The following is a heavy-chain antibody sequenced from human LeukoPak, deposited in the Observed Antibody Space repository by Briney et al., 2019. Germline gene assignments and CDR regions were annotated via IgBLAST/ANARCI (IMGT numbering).Heavy chain of an antibody. CDR3: ARGSGGGSGSYYRDYYYGMDV. D-gene: IGHD3-10*01. CDR2: IQTSGNT. V-gene: IGHV4-4*07. J-gene: IGHJ6*02. CDR1: GGSISSYS. Sequence: PSQTLSLTCTVSGGSISSYSWSWIRQPAGKALEWIGRIQTSGNTNYNPSLKSRVTMSVDTSKNQFSLKLNSVTAADTAVYYCARGSGGGSGSYYRDYYYGMDVWGPGTTVTVS.